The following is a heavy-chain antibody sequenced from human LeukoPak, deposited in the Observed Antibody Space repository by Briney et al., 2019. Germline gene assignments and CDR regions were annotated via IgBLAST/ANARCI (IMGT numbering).Heavy chain of an antibody. Sequence: GRSLRLSCAASGSTFSSYGMNWVRQAPGKGLEWVAVISYDGNSKYYADSVKGRFTISRDNSKSTLYLQMNSLRAEDTAVYYCAKRMGPSIAATDLDYWGQGTLVTVSS. V-gene: IGHV3-30*18. CDR3: AKRMGPSIAATDLDY. J-gene: IGHJ4*02. CDR1: GSTFSSYG. CDR2: ISYDGNSK. D-gene: IGHD6-13*01.